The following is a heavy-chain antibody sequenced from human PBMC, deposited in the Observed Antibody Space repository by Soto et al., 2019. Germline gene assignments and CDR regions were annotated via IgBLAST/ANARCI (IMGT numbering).Heavy chain of an antibody. CDR2: IYYSGTT. Sequence: SETLSLTCTVSGGSISSGGYYWSWIRQHPGKGLEWIGYIYYSGTTYYTPSLKSRVMMSVDTSKKQFSLKLRSVTAADTAVYYCVRDGTKTLRDWFDPWGQGISVTVSS. V-gene: IGHV4-31*03. CDR3: VRDGTKTLRDWFDP. D-gene: IGHD1-1*01. J-gene: IGHJ5*02. CDR1: GGSISSGGYY.